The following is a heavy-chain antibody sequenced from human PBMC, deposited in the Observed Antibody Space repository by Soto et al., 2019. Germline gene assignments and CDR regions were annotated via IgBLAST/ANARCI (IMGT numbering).Heavy chain of an antibody. CDR2: ISGSGDNT. CDR3: AKDPLTVTPYFDY. CDR1: GFTFSNYA. V-gene: IGHV3-23*01. J-gene: IGHJ4*02. Sequence: HPGGSLRLSCAASGFTFSNYAMSWVRQAPGKGLEWVSTISGSGDNTDYVDSVKGRCTISRDNSKNTLYLQMNSLRAEDTAVYYCAKDPLTVTPYFDYWGQGTLVTVSS. D-gene: IGHD4-17*01.